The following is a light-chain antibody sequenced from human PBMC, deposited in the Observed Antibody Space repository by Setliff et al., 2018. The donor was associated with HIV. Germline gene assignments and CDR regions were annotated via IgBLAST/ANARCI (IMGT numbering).Light chain of an antibody. Sequence: SALTQPPSASGTPGQRVTISCSGSSSNIRTNTVHWYRHLPGTAPKLLIYSTNKRPSGVPDRFSGSKSGTSASLAISGLQSEDEADYYCAAWHDSLTGYVFGTGTKVTVL. J-gene: IGLJ1*01. CDR1: SSNIRTNT. CDR2: STN. V-gene: IGLV1-44*01. CDR3: AAWHDSLTGYV.